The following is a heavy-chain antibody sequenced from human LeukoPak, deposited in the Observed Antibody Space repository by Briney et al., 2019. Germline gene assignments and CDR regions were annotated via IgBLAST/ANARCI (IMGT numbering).Heavy chain of an antibody. J-gene: IGHJ4*02. CDR1: GFPFSSYS. Sequence: GGSLRLSCAASGFPFSSYSMNWVRQAPGKGLEWFSSISSSCSYIYYADSVKGRFTISRDNAKNSLYLQMSSLRAGDTAAYYCARDAYAYDYVWGSYRYTPYYIDYWGQATLVTVSS. V-gene: IGHV3-21*01. CDR3: ARDAYAYDYVWGSYRYTPYYIDY. D-gene: IGHD3-16*02. CDR2: ISSSCSYI.